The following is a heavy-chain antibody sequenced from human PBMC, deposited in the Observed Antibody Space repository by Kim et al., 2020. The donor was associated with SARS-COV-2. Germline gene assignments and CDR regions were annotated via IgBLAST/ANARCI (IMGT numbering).Heavy chain of an antibody. CDR3: ARGSNCGGDCRDAFDI. Sequence: KFQGRVTITADKSTSTAYMELSSLRSEDTAVYYCARGSNCGGDCRDAFDIWGQGTMVTVSS. D-gene: IGHD2-21*02. J-gene: IGHJ3*02. V-gene: IGHV1-69*02.